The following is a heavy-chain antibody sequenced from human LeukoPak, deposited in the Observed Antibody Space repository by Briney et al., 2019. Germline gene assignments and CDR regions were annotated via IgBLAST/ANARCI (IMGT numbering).Heavy chain of an antibody. V-gene: IGHV4-59*08. D-gene: IGHD4-11*01. J-gene: IGHJ2*01. CDR1: GGSISSYY. Sequence: SETLSLTCTVSGGSISSYYWNWIRQPPGKGLEWIGYIYYSGSTNYNPSLKSRVTISVDTSKNQFSLKLTSVTAADTAVYYCAAYSNYVPHWYFDLWSRGTLVTVSS. CDR3: AAYSNYVPHWYFDL. CDR2: IYYSGST.